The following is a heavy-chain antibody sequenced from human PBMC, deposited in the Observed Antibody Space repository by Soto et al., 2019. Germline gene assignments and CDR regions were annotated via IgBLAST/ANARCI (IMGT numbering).Heavy chain of an antibody. V-gene: IGHV3-30*04. Sequence: GGSLRLSCAASGVTFSDYAMHWVRQAPGKGLEWVAVVAYDGRSKYYADSVKGRFTISRDNSRTTVYLQMNSLRDEDTAMYYCARDDILVIPGGSYNYGMDVWGHGTTVTVSS. CDR2: VAYDGRSK. J-gene: IGHJ6*02. CDR3: ARDDILVIPGGSYNYGMDV. CDR1: GVTFSDYA. D-gene: IGHD2-2*01.